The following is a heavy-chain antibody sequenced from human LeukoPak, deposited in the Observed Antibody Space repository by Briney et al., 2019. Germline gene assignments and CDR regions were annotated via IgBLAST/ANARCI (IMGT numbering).Heavy chain of an antibody. CDR1: GGSISTYY. CDR2: IYYSGST. J-gene: IGHJ2*01. CDR3: ARAGGHIVVVTAAHTWYFDL. D-gene: IGHD2-21*02. V-gene: IGHV4-59*06. Sequence: PSETLSLTCTVSGGSISTYYWSWIRQHPGKGLEWIGYIYYSGSTYYNPSLKSRVTISVDTSKNQFSLKLSSVTAADTAVYYCARAGGHIVVVTAAHTWYFDLWGRGTLVTVSS.